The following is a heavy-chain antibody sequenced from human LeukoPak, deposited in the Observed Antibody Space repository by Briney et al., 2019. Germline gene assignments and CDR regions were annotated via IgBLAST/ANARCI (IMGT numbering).Heavy chain of an antibody. Sequence: SDTLALTCTVSGGSISSSSYYWGWIRQPPGKGLGWIGTNHYRRSTNYKLSLKSRVTISVDTSKNQFSLKLSSVTAADTAVYYCARDLGYYDSSGYYNWFDPWGQGTLVTVSS. CDR1: GGSISSSSYY. CDR3: ARDLGYYDSSGYYNWFDP. J-gene: IGHJ5*02. V-gene: IGHV4-39*07. D-gene: IGHD3-22*01. CDR2: NHYRRST.